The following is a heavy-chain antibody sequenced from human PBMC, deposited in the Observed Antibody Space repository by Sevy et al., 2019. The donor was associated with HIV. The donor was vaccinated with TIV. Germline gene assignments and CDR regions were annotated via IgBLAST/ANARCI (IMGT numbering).Heavy chain of an antibody. CDR3: ARNPNYSDDSSGSVHDAFDI. D-gene: IGHD3-22*01. CDR1: GFTFSRYA. Sequence: GGSLRLSCAASGFTFSRYAVHWVRQAPGKGLEWVTIISYDGTIKYYAESVKGRFTISRDNSKNTLYLQMNSLSTDDTAVYYCARNPNYSDDSSGSVHDAFDIWGQGTTVTVSS. V-gene: IGHV3-30-3*01. CDR2: ISYDGTIK. J-gene: IGHJ3*02.